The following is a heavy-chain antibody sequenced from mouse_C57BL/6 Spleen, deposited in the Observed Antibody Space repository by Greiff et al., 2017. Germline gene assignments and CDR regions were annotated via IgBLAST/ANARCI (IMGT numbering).Heavy chain of an antibody. CDR3: ERPLGRVPY. Sequence: QVQLQQPGAELVKPGASVKLSCTASGYTFTSYWMHWVKQRPGQGLEWNGMSHPNSGSTNYNAKFKSKATLTVDKSSSTAYMQLSSLTSEDSAVYYCERPLGRVPYWGQGTLVTVSA. CDR2: SHPNSGST. D-gene: IGHD4-1*01. J-gene: IGHJ3*01. V-gene: IGHV1-64*01. CDR1: GYTFTSYW.